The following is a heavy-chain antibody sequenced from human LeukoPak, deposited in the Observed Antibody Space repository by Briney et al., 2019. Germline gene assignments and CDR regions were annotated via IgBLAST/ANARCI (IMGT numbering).Heavy chain of an antibody. Sequence: PSETLSLTCAVYGGSFSGYYWSWIRQHPGKGLEWIGYIYYSGSTYYNPSLKSRVSISVDTSKNQFSLKLSSVTAADTAVYYCAREASLRFLGYYYYMDVWGKGTTVTVSS. D-gene: IGHD5/OR15-5a*01. CDR1: GGSFSGYY. CDR2: IYYSGST. V-gene: IGHV4-31*11. CDR3: AREASLRFLGYYYYMDV. J-gene: IGHJ6*03.